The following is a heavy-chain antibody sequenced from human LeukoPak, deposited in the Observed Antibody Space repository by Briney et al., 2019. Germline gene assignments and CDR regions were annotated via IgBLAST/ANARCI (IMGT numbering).Heavy chain of an antibody. J-gene: IGHJ4*02. Sequence: ASVKVSCKASGYAVTSYAMNWVRQARGQGVEGMGWINTNTGNPTYAQGFTGRFVFSLDPSVSTAYLQISSLKAEDTAVYYCARAQPRCSSTSCYATQHTSAYWGQGTLVTVSS. CDR2: INTNTGNP. CDR1: GYAVTSYA. V-gene: IGHV7-4-1*02. CDR3: ARAQPRCSSTSCYATQHTSAY. D-gene: IGHD2-2*01.